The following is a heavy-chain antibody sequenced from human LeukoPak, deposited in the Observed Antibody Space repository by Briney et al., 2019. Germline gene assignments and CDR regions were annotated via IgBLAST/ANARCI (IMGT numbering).Heavy chain of an antibody. V-gene: IGHV4-59*01. D-gene: IGHD6-19*01. CDR2: IHYRGST. CDR3: ARTQEAGYSSGRYDSYYYYYMDV. Sequence: SETLSLTCAVYGGSFSGYYWSWIRQPPGKGLEGIGDIHYRGSTNYNHSLKRRVTISVDTPKNQFSLKLSSVTAADTAVYFCARTQEAGYSSGRYDSYYYYYMDVWGKGTTVTISS. CDR1: GGSFSGYY. J-gene: IGHJ6*03.